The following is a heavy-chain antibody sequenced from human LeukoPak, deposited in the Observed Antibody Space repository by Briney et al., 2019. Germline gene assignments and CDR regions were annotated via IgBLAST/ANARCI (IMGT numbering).Heavy chain of an antibody. CDR2: ISGSGGST. D-gene: IGHD3-22*01. CDR3: ARGTRITMIVVVNYFDY. J-gene: IGHJ4*02. V-gene: IGHV3-23*01. Sequence: GGSLRLSCAASGFTFSSYAMSWVRQAPGKGLEWVSAISGSGGSTYYADSVKGRFTISRDNSKNTLYLQMNSLRAEDTAVYYCARGTRITMIVVVNYFDYWGQGTLVTVSS. CDR1: GFTFSSYA.